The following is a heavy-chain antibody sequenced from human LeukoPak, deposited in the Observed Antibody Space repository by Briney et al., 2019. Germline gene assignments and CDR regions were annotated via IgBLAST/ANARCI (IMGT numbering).Heavy chain of an antibody. D-gene: IGHD4-17*01. Sequence: PSETLSLTCAVYGGSFSGYYGSWIRQPPGKGLDWIGEINHSGNTNYNPSLKSRVTISLDTSKNQFSLKLTSVTAADTAVYYCARDRTDYGDYGNWFDPWGQGTLVTVSS. CDR3: ARDRTDYGDYGNWFDP. J-gene: IGHJ5*02. CDR1: GGSFSGYY. V-gene: IGHV4-34*01. CDR2: INHSGNT.